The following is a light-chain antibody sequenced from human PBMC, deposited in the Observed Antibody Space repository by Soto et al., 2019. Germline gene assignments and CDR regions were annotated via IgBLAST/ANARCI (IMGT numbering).Light chain of an antibody. V-gene: IGKV1-5*01. J-gene: IGKJ4*01. CDR2: DAS. CDR3: QQYNSYSLT. CDR1: QSISSW. Sequence: DIQMTQSPYTLSASVGDRVTITCRASQSISSWLAWYQQKPGKAPKLLIYDASSLESGVPSRFSGSGSGTEFTLTISSLQPDDFASYYCQQYNSYSLTLGGGTKVEIK.